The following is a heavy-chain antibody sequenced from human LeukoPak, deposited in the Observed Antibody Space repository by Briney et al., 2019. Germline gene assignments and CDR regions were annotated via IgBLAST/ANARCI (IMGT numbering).Heavy chain of an antibody. CDR1: GYSISSGYY. CDR3: ARGGNGSGAVDY. CDR2: IYHSGST. V-gene: IGHV4-38-2*02. Sequence: SETLSLTCTVSGYSISSGYYWGWIRQPPGKGLEWIGSIYHSGSTYYNPSLKSRVTISVDTSKNQFSLKLSSVTAADTAVYYCARGGNGSGAVDYWGQGTLVTVSS. J-gene: IGHJ4*02. D-gene: IGHD3-10*01.